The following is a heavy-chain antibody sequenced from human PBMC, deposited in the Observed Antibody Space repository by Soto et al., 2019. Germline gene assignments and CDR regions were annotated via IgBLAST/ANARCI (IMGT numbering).Heavy chain of an antibody. CDR2: INHSGST. CDR1: CGSFSSYY. V-gene: IGHV4-34*01. Sequence: QVQLQQWGAGLLKPSETLSLTCDVYCGSFSSYYWSWIRQPPGKGLEWIGEINHSGSTNYNPYLKSRVTMSVDTSKNQFSLKLSSVTAADTAVYYCSRTSRFDCLGQGTLVTVSS. D-gene: IGHD6-6*01. CDR3: SRTSRFDC. J-gene: IGHJ4*02.